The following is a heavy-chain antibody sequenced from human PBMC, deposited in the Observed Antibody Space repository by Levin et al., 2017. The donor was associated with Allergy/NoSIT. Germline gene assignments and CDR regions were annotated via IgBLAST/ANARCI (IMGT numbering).Heavy chain of an antibody. CDR2: IDPSDSYT. J-gene: IGHJ5*02. CDR3: ARQDVSGYDFGNWFDP. CDR1: GYSFTSYW. D-gene: IGHD5-12*01. V-gene: IGHV5-10-1*01. Sequence: PGESLKISCKGSGYSFTSYWISWVRQMPGKGLEWMGRIDPSDSYTNYSPSFQGHVTISADKSISTAYLQWSSLKASDTAMYYCARQDVSGYDFGNWFDPWGQGTLVTVSS.